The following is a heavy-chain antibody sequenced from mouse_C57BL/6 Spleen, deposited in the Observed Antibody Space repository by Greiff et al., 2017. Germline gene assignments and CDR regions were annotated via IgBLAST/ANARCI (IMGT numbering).Heavy chain of an antibody. CDR2: ISDGGSYT. CDR1: GFTFSSYA. D-gene: IGHD4-1*01. V-gene: IGHV5-4*01. J-gene: IGHJ2*01. CDR3: ARAQLTGMYYFDY. Sequence: EVQVVESGGGLVKPGGSLKLSCAASGFTFSSYAMSWVRQTPGKRLEWVATISDGGSYTYYPDNVKGRFTISRDNAKNNLYLQMSHLKSEDTAMYYCARAQLTGMYYFDYWGQGTTLTVSS.